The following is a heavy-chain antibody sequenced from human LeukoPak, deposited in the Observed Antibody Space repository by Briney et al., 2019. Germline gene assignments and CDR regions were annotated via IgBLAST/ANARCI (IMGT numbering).Heavy chain of an antibody. D-gene: IGHD3-9*01. Sequence: SETLSLTCTVSGSSISSYYWSWIRQPPGKGLEWIGYIYYSGSTNYNPSLKSRVTISVDTSKNQFSLKLSSVTAADTAVYYCARGIDILTGYPDDYFDYWGQGTLVTVSS. CDR2: IYYSGST. CDR1: GSSISSYY. V-gene: IGHV4-59*08. CDR3: ARGIDILTGYPDDYFDY. J-gene: IGHJ4*02.